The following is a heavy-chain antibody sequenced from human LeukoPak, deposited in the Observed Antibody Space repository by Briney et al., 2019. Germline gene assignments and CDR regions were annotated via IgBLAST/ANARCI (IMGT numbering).Heavy chain of an antibody. J-gene: IGHJ4*02. CDR2: IYYSGST. CDR3: ARASGYSYGLDY. D-gene: IGHD5-18*01. Sequence: SETLSLTCTVSGGSISSYYWSWIRQPPGKGLEWIGYIYYSGSTNYNPSLKSRVTISVDTSKNQFSLKLSSVTAADTAVYYCARASGYSYGLDYWGQGTLVTVSS. CDR1: GGSISSYY. V-gene: IGHV4-59*01.